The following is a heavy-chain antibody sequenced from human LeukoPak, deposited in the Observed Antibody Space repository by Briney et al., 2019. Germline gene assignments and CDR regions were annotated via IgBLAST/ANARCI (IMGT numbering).Heavy chain of an antibody. CDR2: ISYDGSNK. D-gene: IGHD2-2*02. CDR3: ARGPYCSSTSCYSGVTYYDFWSGYGPSYYYGMDV. CDR1: GFTFSSYA. Sequence: GGSLRLSCAASGFTFSSYAMHWVRQAPGKGLEWVAVISYDGSNKYYADSVKGRFTISRDNSKNTLYLQMNSLRAEDTAVYYCARGPYCSSTSCYSGVTYYDFWSGYGPSYYYGMDVWGQGTTVTVSS. V-gene: IGHV3-30-3*01. J-gene: IGHJ6*02.